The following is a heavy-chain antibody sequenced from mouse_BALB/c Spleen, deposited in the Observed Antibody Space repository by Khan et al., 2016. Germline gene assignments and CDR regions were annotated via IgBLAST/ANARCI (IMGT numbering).Heavy chain of an antibody. J-gene: IGHJ4*01. CDR2: IWAGGST. D-gene: IGHD2-1*01. CDR3: DRGYFGNPYYAMDY. Sequence: VQLQESGPGLVAPSQSLSITCTVAGFSLTSYGVHWVRQPPGKGLEWLGVIWAGGSTNYNSALMSRLSISKDNSKNQVFLKMNSLQTDDTAMYYCDRGYFGNPYYAMDYWGQGTSVTVSS. V-gene: IGHV2-9*02. CDR1: GFSLTSYG.